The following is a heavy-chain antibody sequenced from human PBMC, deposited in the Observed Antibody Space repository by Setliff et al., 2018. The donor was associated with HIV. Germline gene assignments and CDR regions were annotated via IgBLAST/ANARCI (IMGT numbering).Heavy chain of an antibody. J-gene: IGHJ4*02. CDR3: VKTTGSVLGTYYFDL. CDR2: IEWHGGRT. D-gene: IGHD3-16*01. Sequence: GGSLRLSCTASGFTFDDYAMYWVRQAPGKALEWVSLIEWHGGRTFYADSVEGRFTISRDNTENSLDLQMHSLRPDDTAFYYCVKTTGSVLGTYYFDLWGQGTLVTVSS. V-gene: IGHV3-43D*04. CDR1: GFTFDDYA.